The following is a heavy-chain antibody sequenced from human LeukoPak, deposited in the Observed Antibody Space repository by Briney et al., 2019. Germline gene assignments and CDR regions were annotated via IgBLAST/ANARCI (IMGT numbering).Heavy chain of an antibody. J-gene: IGHJ4*02. V-gene: IGHV1-18*01. CDR2: ISAYNGNT. CDR1: GYTFTSYG. CDR3: ARGPGYYDILTGYYSTLDY. Sequence: RASVKVSCKASGYTFTSYGVSWVRQAPGQGLEWMGWISAYNGNTNYAQKLQGRVTMTTDTSTSTAYMELRSLRSDDTAVYYCARGPGYYDILTGYYSTLDYWGQGTLVTVSS. D-gene: IGHD3-9*01.